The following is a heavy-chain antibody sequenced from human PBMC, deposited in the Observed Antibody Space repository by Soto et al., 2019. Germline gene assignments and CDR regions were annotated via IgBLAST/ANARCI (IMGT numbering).Heavy chain of an antibody. CDR1: GFTFSSYW. CDR3: AREHILGSYGMDV. J-gene: IGHJ6*02. V-gene: IGHV3-74*01. Sequence: GGSLRLSCAASGFTFSSYWMHWVHQAPGKGLVWVSRINIEGSRTTHADSVKGRFTISRDNAKNTLYLQMNSLRAEDTAVYYCAREHILGSYGMDVWGQGTTVTVSS. D-gene: IGHD2-21*01. CDR2: INIEGSRT.